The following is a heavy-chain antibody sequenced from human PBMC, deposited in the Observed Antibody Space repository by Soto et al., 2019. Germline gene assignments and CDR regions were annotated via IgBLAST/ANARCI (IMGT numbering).Heavy chain of an antibody. J-gene: IGHJ4*02. CDR3: AKAKNDYNWDNRPPFDY. V-gene: IGHV3-23*01. CDR2: ISANDVGT. D-gene: IGHD1-20*01. Sequence: SCKASGYTFTSNYMHWIRQAPGKGLEWVSLISANDVGTYYAESVKTRFTISTDQSRNTVYLQMDSLRADDTAIYYCAKAKNDYNWDNRPPFDYWGQGTLVTVSS. CDR1: GYTFTSNY.